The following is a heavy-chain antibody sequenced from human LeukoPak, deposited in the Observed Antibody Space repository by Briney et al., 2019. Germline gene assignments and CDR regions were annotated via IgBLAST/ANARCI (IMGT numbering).Heavy chain of an antibody. V-gene: IGHV4-39*07. CDR2: INHSGST. D-gene: IGHD6-13*01. CDR3: ARGVYIKNWFDP. CDR1: GDSISSGDYY. J-gene: IGHJ5*02. Sequence: PSETLSLTCTVSGDSISSGDYYWSWIRQPPGKGLEWIGEINHSGSTNYNPSLKSRVTISVDTSKNQFSLKLSSVTAADTAVYYCARGVYIKNWFDPWGQGTLVTVSS.